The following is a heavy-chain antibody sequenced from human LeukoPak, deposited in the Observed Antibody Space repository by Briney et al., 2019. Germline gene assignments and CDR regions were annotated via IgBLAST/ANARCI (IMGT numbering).Heavy chain of an antibody. CDR1: GFTFSDYY. Sequence: GGSLRLSCAASGFTFSDYYMSWIRQAPGKGLEWVSYISSSSSYTNYADSVKGRFTISRDNAKNSLYLQMNSLRAEDTAVYYCAKDTVVGAANTFDYRGQGTLVTVSS. V-gene: IGHV3-11*05. D-gene: IGHD2-15*01. CDR2: ISSSSSYT. J-gene: IGHJ4*02. CDR3: AKDTVVGAANTFDY.